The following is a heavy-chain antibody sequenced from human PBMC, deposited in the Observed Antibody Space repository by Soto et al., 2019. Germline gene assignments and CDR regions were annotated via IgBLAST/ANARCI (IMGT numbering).Heavy chain of an antibody. CDR2: ISGSGFKK. Sequence: GGSLRLSCAASGFIFENFGMSWVRQAPGKGLEWISSISGSGFKKYYADSVKGRFTISRDNSKSTVYLELNNLSAEDTAVYHCAKNQGVELVPLATVDWFDPWGQGSVVTVYS. CDR3: AKNQGVELVPLATVDWFDP. CDR1: GFIFENFG. J-gene: IGHJ5*02. V-gene: IGHV3-23*01. D-gene: IGHD1-26*01.